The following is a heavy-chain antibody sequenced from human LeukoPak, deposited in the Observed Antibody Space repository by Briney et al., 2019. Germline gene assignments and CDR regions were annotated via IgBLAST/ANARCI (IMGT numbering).Heavy chain of an antibody. CDR1: GYTFTGYY. Sequence: ASVKVSCKASGYTFTGYYMHWVRQAPGRGLEWMGWINPNSGGTNYAQKFQGRVTMTRDTSISTAYMELSRLRSDDTAVYYCARDLVGLGSRSSSSGRLYYYYYMDVWGKGTTVTVSS. CDR2: INPNSGGT. V-gene: IGHV1-2*02. D-gene: IGHD6-6*01. CDR3: ARDLVGLGSRSSSSGRLYYYYYMDV. J-gene: IGHJ6*03.